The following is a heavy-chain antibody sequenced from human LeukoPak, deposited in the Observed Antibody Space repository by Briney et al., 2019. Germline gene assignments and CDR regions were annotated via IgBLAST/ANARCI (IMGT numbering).Heavy chain of an antibody. CDR1: GFTVSSNY. D-gene: IGHD3-22*01. V-gene: IGHV3-53*01. J-gene: IGHJ3*02. CDR3: AKEYDSSGYYYVDAFDI. Sequence: GGSLRLSCAASGFTVSSNYMTWVRQAPGKGLEWVSVIYSGGSTFYADSVKGRFTISRDNSKNTLYLQMNSLRAEDTAVYYCAKEYDSSGYYYVDAFDIWGQGTMVTVSS. CDR2: IYSGGST.